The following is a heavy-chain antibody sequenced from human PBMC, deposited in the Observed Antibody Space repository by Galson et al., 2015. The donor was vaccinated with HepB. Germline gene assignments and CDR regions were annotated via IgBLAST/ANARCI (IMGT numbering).Heavy chain of an antibody. CDR1: GYTFTGYY. Sequence: SVKVSCKASGYTFTGYYMHWVRQAPGQGLEWMGRINPNSGGTNYAQKFQGRVTMTRDTSISTAYMELSRLRSDDTAVYYCARESDYGDTRIDYWGQGTLVTVSS. V-gene: IGHV1-2*06. D-gene: IGHD4-17*01. J-gene: IGHJ4*02. CDR2: INPNSGGT. CDR3: ARESDYGDTRIDY.